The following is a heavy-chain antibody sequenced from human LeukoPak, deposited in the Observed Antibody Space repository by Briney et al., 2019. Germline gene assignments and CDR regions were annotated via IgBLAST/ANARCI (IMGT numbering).Heavy chain of an antibody. CDR2: IHYSGST. D-gene: IGHD1-20*01. J-gene: IGHJ4*02. V-gene: IGHV4-59*08. CDR1: GGSISRYY. CDR3: ARLDGNWNYFDY. Sequence: KASETLSLTCTVSGGSISRYYWSWIRQPPGKGLEWIVYIHYSGSTNYNPSLKSRVTISMDTSKNQFPLKLTSVTAADTAVYYCARLDGNWNYFDYWGLGTLGTVSS.